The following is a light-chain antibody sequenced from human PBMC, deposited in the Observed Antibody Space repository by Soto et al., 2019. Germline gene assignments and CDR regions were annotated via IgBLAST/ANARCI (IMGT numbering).Light chain of an antibody. J-gene: IGKJ2*01. CDR3: QHRSNWPMYT. CDR1: QSVGSY. CDR2: DAS. Sequence: EIVLTQSPATLSLSPGERATLSCRASQSVGSYLAWYQQKPGQAPRLLIYDASNRATGTPARFSGSGSGTDLTLTISSLEPEDFEVYYCQHRSNWPMYTFGQGTKLEIK. V-gene: IGKV3-11*01.